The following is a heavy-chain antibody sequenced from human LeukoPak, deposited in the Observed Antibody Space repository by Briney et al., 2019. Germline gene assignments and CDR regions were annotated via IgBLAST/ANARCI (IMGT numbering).Heavy chain of an antibody. D-gene: IGHD5-12*01. CDR3: ARGNSGYDYAYYFDY. Sequence: PGGSLRLSCAASGFTFSSYSMNWVRQAPGKGLEWVSSISSSSSYIYYADSVKGRFTISRDNAKNSLYLQMNSLRAEDTAVYYCARGNSGYDYAYYFDYWGQGTLVTVSS. J-gene: IGHJ4*02. CDR1: GFTFSSYS. CDR2: ISSSSSYI. V-gene: IGHV3-21*01.